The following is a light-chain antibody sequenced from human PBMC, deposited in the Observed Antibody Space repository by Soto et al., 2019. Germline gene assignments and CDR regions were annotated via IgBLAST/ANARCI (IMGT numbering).Light chain of an antibody. Sequence: DIVMTQSPLSLPVTPGEPASISCRSSQSLLHSNGKTFFDWYLQKPGQSPQVLIYLGSNRASGVPDRFSGSWSGTDLILKISRVEAEDVGVYYCMQALQTPYTFGQGTKLEIK. CDR3: MQALQTPYT. V-gene: IGKV2-28*01. CDR2: LGS. J-gene: IGKJ2*01. CDR1: QSLLHSNGKTF.